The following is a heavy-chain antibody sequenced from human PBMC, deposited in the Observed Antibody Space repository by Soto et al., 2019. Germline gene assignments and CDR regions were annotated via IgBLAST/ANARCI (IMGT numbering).Heavy chain of an antibody. CDR2: IYRGGSK. J-gene: IGHJ3*02. CDR3: ASVEYCSGGSCNLGAFDI. V-gene: IGHV3-66*01. Sequence: GGSLRLSCAASGFTVSSNYMSWVRQAPGKGLEWVSVIYRGGSKYYADSGKGGFTISRDNTNNTLYLQMNSLRAEDTVVYYCASVEYCSGGSCNLGAFDIWGQGTMVTVSS. D-gene: IGHD2-15*01. CDR1: GFTVSSNY.